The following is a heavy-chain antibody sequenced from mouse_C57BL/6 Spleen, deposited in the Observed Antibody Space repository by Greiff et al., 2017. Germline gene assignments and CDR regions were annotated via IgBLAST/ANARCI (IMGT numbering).Heavy chain of an antibody. J-gene: IGHJ1*03. V-gene: IGHV1-69*01. Sequence: QVQLQQPGAELVMPGASVKLSCKASGYTFTSYWMHWVQQRPGQGLEWIGEIDPSDSYTNYNQKFKGKSTLTVDKSSSTAYMQLSSLTSEDSAVYYCARAYYSNYWYFDVWGTGTTVTVSS. CDR1: GYTFTSYW. CDR3: ARAYYSNYWYFDV. D-gene: IGHD2-5*01. CDR2: IDPSDSYT.